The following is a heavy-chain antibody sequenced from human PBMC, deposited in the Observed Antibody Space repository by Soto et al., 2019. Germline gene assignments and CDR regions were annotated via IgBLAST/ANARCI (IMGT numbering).Heavy chain of an antibody. D-gene: IGHD3-3*01. V-gene: IGHV3-33*01. Sequence: QVQLVESGGGVVQPGRSLRLSCAASGFTFSSYGMHWVRQAPGKGLEWVAVIWYDGSNKYYADSVKGRFTISRDNSKNTLYLQMNSLRAEDTAVYYCAREPRFWSGYLDYWGQGTLVTVSS. CDR1: GFTFSSYG. CDR3: AREPRFWSGYLDY. CDR2: IWYDGSNK. J-gene: IGHJ4*02.